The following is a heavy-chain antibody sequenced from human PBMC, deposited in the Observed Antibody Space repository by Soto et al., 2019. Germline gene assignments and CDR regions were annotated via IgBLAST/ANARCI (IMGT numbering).Heavy chain of an antibody. D-gene: IGHD3-3*01. Sequence: RWSLRLSCAASGVTRRNYWMHWFRQAPGKGLVWVSRINSGGSNIKYADSVKGRFTISRDNARNTLYLQMDSLRVEDTAVYYWARDKDFLSGYYTGMDYWGQGTLVTVSS. CDR3: ARDKDFLSGYYTGMDY. CDR1: GVTRRNYW. J-gene: IGHJ4*02. CDR2: INSGGSNI. V-gene: IGHV3-74*03.